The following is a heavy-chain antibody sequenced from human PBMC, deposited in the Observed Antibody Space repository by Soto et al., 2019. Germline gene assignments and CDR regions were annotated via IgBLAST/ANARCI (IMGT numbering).Heavy chain of an antibody. J-gene: IGHJ3*02. CDR2: ISAYNGNT. Sequence: ASVKVSCKASGYTFTSYYMHWVRQAPGQGLEWMGWISAYNGNTNYAQKLQGRVTMTTDTSTSTAYMELRSLRSDDTAVYYCARENTIFGVADDAFDIWGQGTMVTVSS. V-gene: IGHV1-18*04. CDR1: GYTFTSYY. D-gene: IGHD3-3*01. CDR3: ARENTIFGVADDAFDI.